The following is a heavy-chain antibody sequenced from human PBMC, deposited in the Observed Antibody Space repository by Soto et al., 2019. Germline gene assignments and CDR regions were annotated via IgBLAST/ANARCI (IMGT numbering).Heavy chain of an antibody. CDR2: IIPIFGTA. Sequence: GASVKVSCKASGGTFSSYASSWVRQAPGQGLEWMGGIIPIFGTANYAQKFQGRVTITADESTSTAYMELSSLRSEDTAVYYCARGRHTVVTPYYFDYWGQGTLVTVSS. D-gene: IGHD2-15*01. CDR1: GGTFSSYA. J-gene: IGHJ4*02. V-gene: IGHV1-69*13. CDR3: ARGRHTVVTPYYFDY.